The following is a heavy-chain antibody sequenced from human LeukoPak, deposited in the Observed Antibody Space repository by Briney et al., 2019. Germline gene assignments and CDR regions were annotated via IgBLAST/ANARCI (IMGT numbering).Heavy chain of an antibody. CDR3: APTAEAYTSWWKV. D-gene: IGHD3-16*01. J-gene: IGHJ4*02. CDR1: GYKFTDDY. V-gene: IGHV1-2*02. CDR2: INPDSGFT. Sequence: ASVKVSCKASGYKFTDDYMHWVRQAPGQGLEFMGWINPDSGFTNYAQKFKGRVSMTRDTSISTAYLEVRSLTSDDTAVYYCAPTAEAYTSWWKVWGQGTLVTVSS.